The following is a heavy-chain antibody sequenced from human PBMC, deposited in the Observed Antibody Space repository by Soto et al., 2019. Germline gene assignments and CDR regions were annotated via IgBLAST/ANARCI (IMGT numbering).Heavy chain of an antibody. CDR2: IYTSVST. J-gene: IGHJ6*04. Sequence: SETLSLTCTVSGGSISSYYWSWIRQPAGKGLEWIGRIYTSVSTNYNPSLKSRVTMSVDTSKNQFSLKLSSVTAADTAVYYCARQQLASYYYYGMEVWGKGNTVNVSS. D-gene: IGHD6-13*01. CDR3: ARQQLASYYYYGMEV. CDR1: GGSISSYY. V-gene: IGHV4-4*07.